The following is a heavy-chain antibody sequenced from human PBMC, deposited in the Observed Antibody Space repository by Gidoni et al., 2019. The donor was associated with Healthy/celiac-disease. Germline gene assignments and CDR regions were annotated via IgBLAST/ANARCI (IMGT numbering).Heavy chain of an antibody. D-gene: IGHD5-12*01. CDR2: ISGSGGST. J-gene: IGHJ5*02. Sequence: EVQLLESGGGLVQPGGSLRLSCAASVFTFSSYAMSWVRQAPGKGLEWVSAISGSGGSTYYADSVKGRFTISRDNSKNTLYLQMNSLRAEDTAVYYCARGRWLQSGWFDPWGQGTLVTVSS. CDR3: ARGRWLQSGWFDP. V-gene: IGHV3-23*01. CDR1: VFTFSSYA.